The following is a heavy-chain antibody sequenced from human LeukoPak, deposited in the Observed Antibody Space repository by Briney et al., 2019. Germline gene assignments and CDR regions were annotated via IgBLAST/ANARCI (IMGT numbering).Heavy chain of an antibody. V-gene: IGHV4-59*08. CDR3: ARWQYTISSGWFDP. Sequence: SETLSLTCTISGGPISSLYWSWIRQPPGKGLEWIGSIYYSGGTNYNPSLESRVTISVHTSKIQFSLKLSSVTAADTAVYYCARWQYTISSGWFDPWGQGTLVTVSS. J-gene: IGHJ5*02. D-gene: IGHD6-6*01. CDR2: IYYSGGT. CDR1: GGPISSLY.